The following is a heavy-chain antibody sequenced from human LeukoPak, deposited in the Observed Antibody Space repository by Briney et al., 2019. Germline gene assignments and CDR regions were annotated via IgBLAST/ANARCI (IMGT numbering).Heavy chain of an antibody. CDR2: IGTAGDT. Sequence: GGSLRFSCAASGFTFSDYDMHWARQATGKGLEWVSAIGTAGDTYYTGSVKGRFTISRENAKNSLYLQMNSLRAGDTAVYYCAGVAKERVGGVYYFDYWGQGTLVTVSS. V-gene: IGHV3-13*01. CDR1: GFTFSDYD. D-gene: IGHD1-1*01. CDR3: AGVAKERVGGVYYFDY. J-gene: IGHJ4*02.